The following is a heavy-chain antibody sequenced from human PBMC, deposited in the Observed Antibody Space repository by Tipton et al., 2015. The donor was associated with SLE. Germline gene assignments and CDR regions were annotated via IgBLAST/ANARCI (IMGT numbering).Heavy chain of an antibody. Sequence: TLSLTCAVHDGSLSNYYWSWFRRPPGKGLEWIGNIYYGGGTYYNPSLESRVTISLDTSKNQLSLKLNSVTAADTAVYYCARSTDQNWFDPWGQGTLVTVSS. CDR1: DGSLSNYY. CDR2: IYYGGGT. J-gene: IGHJ5*02. V-gene: IGHV4-59*06. D-gene: IGHD2-2*01. CDR3: ARSTDQNWFDP.